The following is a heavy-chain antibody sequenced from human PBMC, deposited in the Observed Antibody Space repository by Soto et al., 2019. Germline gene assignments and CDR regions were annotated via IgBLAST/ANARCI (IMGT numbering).Heavy chain of an antibody. J-gene: IGHJ5*02. D-gene: IGHD3-3*02. CDR1: GDSIISSDFY. CDR2: IFYLGSS. CDR3: ARHRLALSKNNWLAP. Sequence: SETLSLTCTVSGDSIISSDFYWGWVRQPPGKGLEWIGSIFYLGSSYYNPSLKSRVTMSVDTSKNQFSLRLRSVTAADTALYFSARHRLALSKNNWLAPWRQGTMVTASS. V-gene: IGHV4-39*01.